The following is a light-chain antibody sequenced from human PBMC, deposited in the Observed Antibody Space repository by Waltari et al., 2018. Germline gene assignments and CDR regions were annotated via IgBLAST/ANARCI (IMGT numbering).Light chain of an antibody. J-gene: IGLJ1*01. CDR1: SSNIGSNP. Sequence: QSVLTQPPSASGTPGQRVTISCSGSSSNIGSNPVNGYQHLPGTAPKLLIYSNNQRPSGVPDRFSASKSGTSASLAISGLQSEDEADYYCAAWDDSLHGYVFGTGTKVTVL. CDR3: AAWDDSLHGYV. CDR2: SNN. V-gene: IGLV1-44*01.